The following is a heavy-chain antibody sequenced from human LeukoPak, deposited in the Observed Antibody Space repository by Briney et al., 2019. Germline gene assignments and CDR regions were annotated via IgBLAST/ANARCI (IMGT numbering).Heavy chain of an antibody. CDR3: ARDHTKAVAGRGYYFDY. CDR2: IYSGGST. J-gene: IGHJ4*02. D-gene: IGHD6-19*01. Sequence: GGSLRLSCAASGFTFSSYAMSWVRQAPGKGLEWVSVIYSGGSTCYADSVKGRFTISRDNSKNTLYLQMNSLRAEDTAVYYCARDHTKAVAGRGYYFDYWGQGTLVTVSS. V-gene: IGHV3-53*01. CDR1: GFTFSSYA.